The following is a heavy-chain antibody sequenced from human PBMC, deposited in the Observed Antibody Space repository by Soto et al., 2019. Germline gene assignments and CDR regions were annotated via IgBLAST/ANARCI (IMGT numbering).Heavy chain of an antibody. V-gene: IGHV3-23*01. CDR2: ISGSGGST. CDR1: GFTFNSSG. D-gene: IGHD1-26*01. CDR3: AKDPPPIAWELLRRGGY. J-gene: IGHJ4*02. Sequence: CGSRRRSWAACGFTFNSSGMSWVRQAPGKGLEWVSAISGSGGSTYYADSVKGRFTIYRDNSKNTLYLQMNSLRAEDTAVYYCAKDPPPIAWELLRRGGYWGQGTLVTVSP.